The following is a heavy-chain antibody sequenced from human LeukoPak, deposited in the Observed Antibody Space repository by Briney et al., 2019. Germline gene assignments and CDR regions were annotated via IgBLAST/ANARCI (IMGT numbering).Heavy chain of an antibody. J-gene: IGHJ4*02. D-gene: IGHD6-13*01. CDR1: GDSVSSNSAA. Sequence: PSQTLSLNCAISGDSVSSNSAAWNWIRQSPSRGLEWLGRTYYRSKWYNDYAVSVKGRIAINPDTSKNQFSLQLNSVTPEDTAVYYCARAKGRSPLFDYWGQGTLVTVSS. CDR3: ARAKGRSPLFDY. CDR2: TYYRSKWYN. V-gene: IGHV6-1*01.